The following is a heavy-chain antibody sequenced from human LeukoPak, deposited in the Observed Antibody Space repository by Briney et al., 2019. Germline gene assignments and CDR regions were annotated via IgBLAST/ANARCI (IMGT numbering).Heavy chain of an antibody. CDR3: AKDRSCTNDICHGDFDY. CDR2: ISGSGGST. CDR1: GFTFSSYA. D-gene: IGHD2-8*01. V-gene: IGHV3-23*01. J-gene: IGHJ4*02. Sequence: GGSLRLSCAASGFTFSSYAVSWVRQAPGKGLEWVSSISGSGGSTYSADSVKGRFTISRNNSKNTQYLQMNSLRAEDTALYYCAKDRSCTNDICHGDFDYWGQGTLVTVSS.